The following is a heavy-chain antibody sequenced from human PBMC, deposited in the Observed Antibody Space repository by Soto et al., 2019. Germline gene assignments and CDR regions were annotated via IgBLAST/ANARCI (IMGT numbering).Heavy chain of an antibody. CDR2: IRQSGDRS. CDR3: VTAVRTRLDN. CDR1: GFIFSNFA. Sequence: QLLESGGDLVQPGGSLRLSCAASGFIFSNFAMYWVRRAPGKGLEWVSSIRQSGDRSSYADSAKGRFTISRDNSKNTLYLQMNGLRLDDTAVYYCVTAVRTRLDNWGPGTLVTVCS. D-gene: IGHD3-10*01. J-gene: IGHJ4*02. V-gene: IGHV3-23*01.